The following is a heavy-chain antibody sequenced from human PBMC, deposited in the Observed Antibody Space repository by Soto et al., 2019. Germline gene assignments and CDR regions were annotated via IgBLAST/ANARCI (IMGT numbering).Heavy chain of an antibody. Sequence: PGGSLRLSCAASGFTFSSHSMNWVRQAPGKGLEWVSSISSSGSYIYYADSVEGRFAISRDNAKNSLYLQMNSLRAEDTAVYYCASIPGGPPLRYFDYWGQGTLVTVSS. CDR2: ISSSGSYI. D-gene: IGHD3-10*01. V-gene: IGHV3-21*01. J-gene: IGHJ4*02. CDR1: GFTFSSHS. CDR3: ASIPGGPPLRYFDY.